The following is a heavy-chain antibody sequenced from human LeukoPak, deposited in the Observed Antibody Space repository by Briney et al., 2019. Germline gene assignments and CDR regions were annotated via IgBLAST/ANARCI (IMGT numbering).Heavy chain of an antibody. Sequence: GGSLRLSCAASGFTFSSYSMNWVRQAPGKGLEWVSSISSSSSYIYYADSVKGRFTISRDNAKNSLYLQMNSLRAEDTAVYYCAAPYCGGDCYLDAFDIWGQGTMVTVSS. V-gene: IGHV3-21*01. J-gene: IGHJ3*02. CDR1: GFTFSSYS. CDR3: AAPYCGGDCYLDAFDI. D-gene: IGHD2-21*02. CDR2: ISSSSSYI.